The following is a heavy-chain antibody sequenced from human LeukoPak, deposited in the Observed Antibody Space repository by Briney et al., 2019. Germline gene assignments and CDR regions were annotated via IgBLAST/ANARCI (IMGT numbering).Heavy chain of an antibody. D-gene: IGHD2-2*01. J-gene: IGHJ4*02. CDR2: IWYDKSKK. Sequence: GTSLRLSCETSGFTFRNYGMHWVRQAPGKGLNCVAVIWYDKSKKYYADSVKGRFTISRDISKNTLYLQMNSLRAEDTAVYYCARDDCSTTICLAYWGQGTLLSVSS. CDR1: GFTFRNYG. V-gene: IGHV3-33*01. CDR3: ARDDCSTTICLAY.